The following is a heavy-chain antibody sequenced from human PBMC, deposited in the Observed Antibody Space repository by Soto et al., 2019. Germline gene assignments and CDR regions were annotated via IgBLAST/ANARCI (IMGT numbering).Heavy chain of an antibody. D-gene: IGHD6-19*01. CDR3: ARGGGRGWYVDY. CDR2: INYSGST. Sequence: QVQLRQWGAGLLKPSETLSLTCAVYGGSFSGYYWSWIRQPPGKGLEWVGEINYSGSTNYNPSLKSRVTISVDRSKNQVSLKLSSVTAADTAVYYCARGGGRGWYVDYWGQGTLVTVSS. J-gene: IGHJ4*02. V-gene: IGHV4-34*01. CDR1: GGSFSGYY.